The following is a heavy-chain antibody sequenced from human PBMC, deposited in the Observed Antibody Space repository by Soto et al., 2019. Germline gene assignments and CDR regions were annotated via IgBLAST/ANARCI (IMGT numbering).Heavy chain of an antibody. CDR2: INSGNGDT. CDR3: ATSQYCSSTTCYSAY. CDR1: GYTFASHA. Sequence: QVQLVQSGAEVKKPGASVKVSCKASGYTFASHAMHWVRQAPGQRLEWMGWINSGNGDTKYSQKFQGRVTITRDTSASTAYMELGSLRSEDTAVYYCATSQYCSSTTCYSAYRGQGTLVTVSS. J-gene: IGHJ4*02. V-gene: IGHV1-3*01. D-gene: IGHD2-2*01.